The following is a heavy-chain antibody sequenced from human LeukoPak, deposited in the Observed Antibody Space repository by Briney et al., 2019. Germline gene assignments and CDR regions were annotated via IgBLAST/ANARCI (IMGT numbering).Heavy chain of an antibody. CDR2: ISSNGGST. D-gene: IGHD3-10*01. CDR1: GFTFSSYA. J-gene: IGHJ4*02. Sequence: GGSLRLSCAASGFTFSSYAMHWVRQAPGKGLEYVSAISSNGGSTYYANSVKGRFTISRDNSKNTLYLQMGSLRAEDMAVYYCAREILRSYFGYWGQGTLVTVSS. CDR3: AREILRSYFGY. V-gene: IGHV3-64*01.